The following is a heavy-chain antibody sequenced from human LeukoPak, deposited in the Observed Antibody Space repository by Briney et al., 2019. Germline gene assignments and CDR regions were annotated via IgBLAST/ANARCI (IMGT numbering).Heavy chain of an antibody. J-gene: IGHJ2*01. D-gene: IGHD6-25*01. CDR2: IYYSGNT. Sequence: NWVPGHPGEGVEGIGYIYYSGNTYYNPSLKSRFTISVDTSKNQFSLKLSFVTAADTAVYYCARGPSFGSGSRFDLWGRGTLVTVSS. V-gene: IGHV4-31*02. CDR3: ARGPSFGSGSRFDL.